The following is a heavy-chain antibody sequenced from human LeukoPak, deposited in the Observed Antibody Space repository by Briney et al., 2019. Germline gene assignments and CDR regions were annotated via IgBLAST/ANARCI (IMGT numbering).Heavy chain of an antibody. CDR2: IYTDGNT. CDR3: ARERAYRDTDCYSGHFDY. J-gene: IGHJ4*02. V-gene: IGHV4-61*02. D-gene: IGHD2-21*02. Sequence: PSETLSLTCTVSGMSISTGGNYWTWIRQPAGKGLEWIGRIYTDGNTNYNPSLKSRVTMSIDTSKSQFSLNLNSVTAADTAVYYCARERAYRDTDCYSGHFDYWGQGTLITVSS. CDR1: GMSISTGGNY.